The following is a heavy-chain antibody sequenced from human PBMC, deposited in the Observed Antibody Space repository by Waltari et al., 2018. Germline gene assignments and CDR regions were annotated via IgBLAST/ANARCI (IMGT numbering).Heavy chain of an antibody. J-gene: IGHJ4*02. Sequence: QVQLQESGPGLGKPSETLSLTCAVSGYSIRCGYYWGWIRRPPGKGLEWIGGSYHSGSTYYNPSLKRRVTISVDTSKNQFSLKLSSVTAADTAVYYCARYQQQLTNWGQGTLVTVSS. CDR1: GYSIRCGYY. D-gene: IGHD6-13*01. V-gene: IGHV4-38-2*01. CDR2: SYHSGST. CDR3: ARYQQQLTN.